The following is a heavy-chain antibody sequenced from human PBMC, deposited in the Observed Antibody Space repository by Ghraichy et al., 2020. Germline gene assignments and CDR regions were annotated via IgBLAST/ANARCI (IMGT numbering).Heavy chain of an antibody. Sequence: GESLNISCAASGFIFSSYWMHWVRQAPGKGLVWVSRIYIDGSSTTYADSVKGRFTTSRDNAKNTLYLQMNSLRAKDTAVFYCARGGVGANDAFDIWGQGTMVTVSS. CDR3: ARGGVGANDAFDI. CDR2: IYIDGSST. CDR1: GFIFSSYW. J-gene: IGHJ3*02. V-gene: IGHV3-74*01. D-gene: IGHD1-26*01.